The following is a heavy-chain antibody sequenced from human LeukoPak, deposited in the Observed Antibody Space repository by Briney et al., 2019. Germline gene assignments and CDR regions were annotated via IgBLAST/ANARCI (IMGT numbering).Heavy chain of an antibody. D-gene: IGHD3-9*01. CDR2: IQYTAAT. CDR3: ARGNILPGYCFDF. V-gene: IGHV4-34*01. CDR1: AGSITIHY. Sequence: SETLSLTWTVSAGSITIHYGRWISQLPGRGREWVGEIQYTAATSYNSSLKSRATVSTDTYKNQFSLRLSSVTAADTAVYYCARGNILPGYCFDFWGQGALVTVSS. J-gene: IGHJ4*02.